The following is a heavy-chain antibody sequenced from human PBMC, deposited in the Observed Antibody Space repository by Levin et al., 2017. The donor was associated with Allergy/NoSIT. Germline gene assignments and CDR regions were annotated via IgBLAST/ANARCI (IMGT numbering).Heavy chain of an antibody. CDR2: IHFSGIT. Sequence: SQTLSLTCTVAGGSISSSSYYWGWIRRPPGRGLEWIGSIHFSGITYYNPSLKSRVTMSVETSKKHFSLKLSPVTAADTAVYYCARHTGGRGITTIRGVIGYWGQGFLVTVSS. CDR1: GGSISSSSYY. CDR3: ARHTGGRGITTIRGVIGY. V-gene: IGHV4-39*01. J-gene: IGHJ4*02. D-gene: IGHD3-10*01.